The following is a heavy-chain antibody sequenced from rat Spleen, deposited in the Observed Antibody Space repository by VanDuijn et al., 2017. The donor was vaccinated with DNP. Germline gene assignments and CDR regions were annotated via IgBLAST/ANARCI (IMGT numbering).Heavy chain of an antibody. CDR1: GFTFSHYY. D-gene: IGHD1-3*01. Sequence: EVQLVESGGGLVQPGRSMKLSCAASGFTFSHYYMAWVRQAPTKGLEWVAYIRYDGGTTNYRDSVKGRFTISRDNAKRTLYLEMNSLRSEDVATYFCARFNGYYYALDAWGQGTSVTVSS. CDR3: ARFNGYYYALDA. J-gene: IGHJ4*01. V-gene: IGHV5-22*01. CDR2: IRYDGGTT.